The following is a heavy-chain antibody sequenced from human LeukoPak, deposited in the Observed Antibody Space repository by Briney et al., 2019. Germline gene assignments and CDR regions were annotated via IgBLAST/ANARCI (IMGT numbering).Heavy chain of an antibody. CDR1: GFTFSSSG. D-gene: IGHD1-1*01. Sequence: GGSLRLSCAASGFTFSSSGMSWVRQAPGRGLEWISTISISGGGTYYADSVKGRFTVSRDNSRNTLYLDMNSVRAEDTAVYYCVQVFSADTFPFDYWGQGTQVTVSS. V-gene: IGHV3-23*01. J-gene: IGHJ4*02. CDR3: VQVFSADTFPFDY. CDR2: ISISGGGT.